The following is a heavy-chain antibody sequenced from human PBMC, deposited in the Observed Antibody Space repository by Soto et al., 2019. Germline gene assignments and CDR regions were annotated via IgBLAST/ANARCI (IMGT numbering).Heavy chain of an antibody. Sequence: QVQLVESGGGVVQPGKSLRLSCSASAFTFSDFGMHWVRQAPGKGLEWVAVISYDGSMKYYADSVKGRFTISRDNSKNSLYLQMNSLRAEDTALYYCTKAPASGSYWYFDSWGRGTLVTVSS. CDR1: AFTFSDFG. CDR3: TKAPASGSYWYFDS. V-gene: IGHV3-30*18. D-gene: IGHD1-26*01. J-gene: IGHJ2*01. CDR2: ISYDGSMK.